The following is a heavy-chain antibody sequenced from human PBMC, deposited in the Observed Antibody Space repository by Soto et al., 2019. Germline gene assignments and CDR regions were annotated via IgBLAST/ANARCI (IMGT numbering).Heavy chain of an antibody. D-gene: IGHD2-2*01. CDR2: IYYSVST. CDR1: GGSVSSGSYY. V-gene: IGHV4-61*01. J-gene: IGHJ6*02. CDR3: ARDHIVVVPAAMDYYYYGMDV. Sequence: PSETLSLTCTVSGGSVSSGSYYWSWIRLPPGKGLEWIGYIYYSVSTNYNPSLKSRVTISVDTSKNQFPLKLSSVTAADTAVYFCARDHIVVVPAAMDYYYYGMDVWGQGTTVTVSS.